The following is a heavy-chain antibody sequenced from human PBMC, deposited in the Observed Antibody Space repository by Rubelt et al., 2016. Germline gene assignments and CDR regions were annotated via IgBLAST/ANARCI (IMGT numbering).Heavy chain of an antibody. J-gene: IGHJ4*02. CDR1: GFTFSSYG. D-gene: IGHD3-3*01. CDR3: ARGGVGGSTGYFDY. CDR2: IWYDGSNK. V-gene: IGHV3-33*01. Sequence: GGVVQPGRSLRLSCAASGFTFSSYGMHWVRQAPGKGLERVAVIWYDGSNKYYADSVKGRFTISRDNSKNTLYLQMNSLRAEDTAVYYCARGGVGGSTGYFDYWGQGTLVTVSS.